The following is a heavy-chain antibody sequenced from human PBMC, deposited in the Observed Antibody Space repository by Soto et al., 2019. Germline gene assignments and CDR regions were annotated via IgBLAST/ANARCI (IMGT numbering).Heavy chain of an antibody. D-gene: IGHD5-18*01. CDR1: GYTFTSYD. Sequence: ASVKVSCKASGYTFTSYDINWVRQATGQGLEWMGWMSPYSGETIYAQKFQGRVTMTENTSTDTAYMELSSLRSEDTAVYYCATVPYQLWLRLFDYWGQGTLVTVSS. CDR3: ATVPYQLWLRLFDY. J-gene: IGHJ4*02. V-gene: IGHV1-8*01. CDR2: MSPYSGET.